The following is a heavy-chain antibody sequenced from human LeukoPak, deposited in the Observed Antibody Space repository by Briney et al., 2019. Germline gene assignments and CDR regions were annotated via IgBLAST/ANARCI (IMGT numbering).Heavy chain of an antibody. D-gene: IGHD2-21*02. V-gene: IGHV4-39*01. CDR3: ARSKVVTAIRSNWFDP. Sequence: SETLSLTCTVSGGSISTSNYYWGWIRQPPGKGLEWIGNIFYSGSTYYNPSLKSRVTISVDTSKNRFSLKLSSVTAADTGVYYCARSKVVTAIRSNWFDPWGQGTLVTVSS. J-gene: IGHJ5*02. CDR2: IFYSGST. CDR1: GGSISTSNYY.